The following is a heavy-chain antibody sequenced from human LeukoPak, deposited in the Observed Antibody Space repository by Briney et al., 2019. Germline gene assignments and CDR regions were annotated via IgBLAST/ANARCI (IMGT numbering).Heavy chain of an antibody. Sequence: GESLTLSCTGSGYIFTSYWIGWVRQMPGKGLEWMGIIYPGDSDTTYSPSFQGQVTISADKSISTPYLQWSSLLASDTAMYYCARVLYYSSGSPSGAFDIWGQGTMVTGSS. J-gene: IGHJ3*02. CDR1: GYIFTSYW. V-gene: IGHV5-51*03. CDR2: IYPGDSDT. CDR3: ARVLYYSSGSPSGAFDI. D-gene: IGHD3-22*01.